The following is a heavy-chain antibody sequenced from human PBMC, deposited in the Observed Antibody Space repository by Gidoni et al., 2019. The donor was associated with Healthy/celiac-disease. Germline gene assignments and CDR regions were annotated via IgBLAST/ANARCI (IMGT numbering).Heavy chain of an antibody. V-gene: IGHV2-70*01. J-gene: IGHJ4*02. D-gene: IGHD3-22*01. CDR3: ARTPKYYYDSSGYYNFDY. CDR2: IDWDDDK. CDR1: GFSLSTSGMC. Sequence: QVTLRESGPALVKPTQTLTLTCTFSGFSLSTSGMCVSWIRQPPGKALEWLALIDWDDDKYYSTSLKTRLTISKDTSKNQVVLTMTNMDPVDTATYYCARTPKYYYDSSGYYNFDYWGQGTLVTVSS.